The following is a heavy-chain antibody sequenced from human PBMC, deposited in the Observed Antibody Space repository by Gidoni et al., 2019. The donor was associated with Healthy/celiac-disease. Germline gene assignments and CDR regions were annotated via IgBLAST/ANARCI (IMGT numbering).Heavy chain of an antibody. CDR1: GFPFSSYR. D-gene: IGHD3-10*01. CDR2: ISSSSSYI. Sequence: EVQLVESGGGLVKPGGSLRRSCAASGFPFSSYRMIWVRQAPGKGLEWVSSISSSSSYIYYADSVNGRFTISRYNAKNSLYLQMNSLRAEDTAVYYCARDQLLWFGELFGGHYYYYYGMDVWGQGTTVTVS. V-gene: IGHV3-21*01. J-gene: IGHJ6*02. CDR3: ARDQLLWFGELFGGHYYYYYGMDV.